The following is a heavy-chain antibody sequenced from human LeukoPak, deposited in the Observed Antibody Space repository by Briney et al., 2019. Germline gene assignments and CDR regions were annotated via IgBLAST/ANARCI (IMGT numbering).Heavy chain of an antibody. CDR2: INPNSGGT. Sequence: GASVKVSCKASGYTFTSYGISWVRQAPGQGLEWMGWINPNSGGTDYAPKFQGRVTMTRDMSSSTAYMELKSLRSDDTAVYYCAREYYDFSSGYWTWGQGTLVTV. CDR3: AREYYDFSSGYWT. V-gene: IGHV1-2*02. D-gene: IGHD3-3*01. CDR1: GYTFTSYG. J-gene: IGHJ5*02.